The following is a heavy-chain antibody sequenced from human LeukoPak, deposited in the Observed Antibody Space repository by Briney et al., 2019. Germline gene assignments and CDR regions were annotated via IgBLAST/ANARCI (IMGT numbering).Heavy chain of an antibody. J-gene: IGHJ3*02. V-gene: IGHV3-30*18. CDR3: AKDKKPTVTTAMSAFDI. D-gene: IGHD4-17*01. Sequence: GRSLRLSCAASGFTFSSYGMHWVRQAPGKGLEWVAVISYDGSNKYYADSVKGRFTISRDNSKNTLYLQMSSLRAEDTAVYYCAKDKKPTVTTAMSAFDIWGQGTMVTVSS. CDR2: ISYDGSNK. CDR1: GFTFSSYG.